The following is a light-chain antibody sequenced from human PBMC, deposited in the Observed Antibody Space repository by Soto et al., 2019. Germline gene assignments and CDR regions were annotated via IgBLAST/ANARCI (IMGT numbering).Light chain of an antibody. J-gene: IGLJ2*01. V-gene: IGLV2-14*01. Sequence: QSVLTQPASVSGSPGQSITISCTGTSSEVSGYNYVSWYQQHPGKAPKLMIYDVSNRPSGVSNRFSGSKSGNTASLTISGLQAEDEADYYCSSYTSSSTLLFGGGTK. CDR1: SSEVSGYNY. CDR2: DVS. CDR3: SSYTSSSTLL.